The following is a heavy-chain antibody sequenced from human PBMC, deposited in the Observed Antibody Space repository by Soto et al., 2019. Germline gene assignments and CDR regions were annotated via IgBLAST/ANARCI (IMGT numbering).Heavy chain of an antibody. D-gene: IGHD3-3*01. CDR1: GGSVNSGSYY. Sequence: SETLSLTCTVSGGSVNSGSYYWSWIRQPPGKGLEWIGYIYYSGSTNYNPSLKSRVTISVDTSKNQFSLRLNSVTAADTAVYYCARAPSPYEIAYWGQGTLVTVSS. CDR2: IYYSGST. V-gene: IGHV4-61*01. J-gene: IGHJ4*02. CDR3: ARAPSPYEIAY.